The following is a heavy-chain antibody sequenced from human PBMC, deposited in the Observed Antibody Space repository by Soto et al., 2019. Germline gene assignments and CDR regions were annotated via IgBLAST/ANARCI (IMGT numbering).Heavy chain of an antibody. D-gene: IGHD1-1*01. V-gene: IGHV3-30*18. CDR2: ISSDGSNE. CDR1: GFTFSTYG. J-gene: IGHJ4*02. Sequence: QVQLVESGGGVVQPGRSLRLSCAASGFTFSTYGMHWVRRAPGKGLEWVAGISSDGSNEYYADSVKGRITISRDNSKNTVYLQVNSLRAEDTAVYYCAQDKGLTYTKEHFDYWGQGTLVTVSS. CDR3: AQDKGLTYTKEHFDY.